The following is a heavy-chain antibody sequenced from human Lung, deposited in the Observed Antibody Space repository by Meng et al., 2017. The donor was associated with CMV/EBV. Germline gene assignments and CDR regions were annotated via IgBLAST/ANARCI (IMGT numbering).Heavy chain of an antibody. D-gene: IGHD2-21*02. CDR3: VKHPGDSSQVDY. CDR2: VYSGGTTT. CDR1: GFTFRTCA. V-gene: IGHV3-23*03. J-gene: IGHJ4*02. Sequence: SXATSGFTFRTCAMSWVRQSPGKGLEWVSIVYSGGTTTHHADPVRGRITVSRDNSKNTVFLQMSSLKVEDTAIYYCVKHPGDSSQVDYWGRGTLVTVSS.